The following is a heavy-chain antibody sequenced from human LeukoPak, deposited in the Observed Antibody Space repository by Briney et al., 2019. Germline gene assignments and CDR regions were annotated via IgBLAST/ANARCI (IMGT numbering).Heavy chain of an antibody. CDR2: IYTSGST. CDR3: ARDKAVAGLFDY. D-gene: IGHD6-19*01. J-gene: IGHJ4*02. CDR1: GGSFSGYY. Sequence: SETLSLTCAVYGGSFSGYYWSWIRQPAGKGLEWIGRIYTSGSTNYNPSLKSRVTISVDTSKNQFSLKLSSVTAADTAVYYCARDKAVAGLFDYWGQGTLVTVSS. V-gene: IGHV4-4*07.